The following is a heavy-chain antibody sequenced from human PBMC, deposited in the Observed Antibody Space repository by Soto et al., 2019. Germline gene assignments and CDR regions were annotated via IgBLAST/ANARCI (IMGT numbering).Heavy chain of an antibody. Sequence: QVQLQESGPGLVKPSETLSLTCTVSGGSISNHYWSWIRQPPGQGLEWIGYIYYNGNTNYNPSLQRRVTMSVDTSKNQISLKLSSVTAADTAVYYCARANWYSEYWGQGTLVTVSS. J-gene: IGHJ4*02. CDR1: GGSISNHY. CDR2: IYYNGNT. V-gene: IGHV4-59*11. CDR3: ARANWYSEY. D-gene: IGHD7-27*01.